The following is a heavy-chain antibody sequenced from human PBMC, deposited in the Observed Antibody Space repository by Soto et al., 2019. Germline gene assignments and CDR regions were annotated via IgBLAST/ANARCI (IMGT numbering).Heavy chain of an antibody. CDR3: ARGFQYWLNTCD. CDR1: GVSVVSSSW. J-gene: IGHJ4*02. V-gene: IGHV4-4*02. CDR2: VYLTGTT. Sequence: SETLSLTCDVSGVSVVSSSWWSWVRQSPGKGLEWVGEVYLTGTTRYNPSLKGRVSISIDKSKNQVSLTLNSVTAADAAVYYCARGFQYWLNTCDWGQG. D-gene: IGHD2-8*02.